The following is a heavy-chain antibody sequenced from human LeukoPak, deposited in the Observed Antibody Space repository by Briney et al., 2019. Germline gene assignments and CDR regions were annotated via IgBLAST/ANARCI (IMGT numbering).Heavy chain of an antibody. CDR3: ARVMGIAAAGTGDY. V-gene: IGHV1-69*01. CDR1: GGTFSSYA. D-gene: IGHD6-13*01. CDR2: IIPIFGTA. J-gene: IGHJ4*02. Sequence: GSSVKVSCKASGGTFSSYAISWVRQAPGQGLEWMGGIIPIFGTANYAQKFQGRVTITADESTSTAYMELSSLRSEDTAVYYCARVMGIAAAGTGDYWGQGTLVTVSS.